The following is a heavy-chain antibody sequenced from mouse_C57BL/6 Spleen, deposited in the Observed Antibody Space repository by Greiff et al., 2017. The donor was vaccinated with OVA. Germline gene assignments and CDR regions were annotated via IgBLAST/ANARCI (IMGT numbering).Heavy chain of an antibody. J-gene: IGHJ4*01. V-gene: IGHV2-2*01. CDR3: ARNWLRREGYAMDY. D-gene: IGHD2-2*01. CDR2: IWSGGST. Sequence: VHLVESGPGLVQPSQSLSITCTVSGFSLTSYGVHWVRQSPGKGLEWLGVIWSGGSTDYNAAFISRLSISKDNSKSQVFFKMNSLQADDTAIYYCARNWLRREGYAMDYWGQGTSVTVSS. CDR1: GFSLTSYG.